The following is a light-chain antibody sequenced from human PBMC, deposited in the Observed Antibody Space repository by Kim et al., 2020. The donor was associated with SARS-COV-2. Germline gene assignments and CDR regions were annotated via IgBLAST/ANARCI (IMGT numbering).Light chain of an antibody. J-gene: IGKJ1*01. V-gene: IGKV1-8*01. CDR3: QQYYSYPPT. Sequence: ASTGDRVTITCRASQGISSYLAWYQQKPGKAPKLLIYAASTLQSGVPSRFSGSGSGTDFTLTISCLQSADFATYYCQQYYSYPPTFGQGTKVDI. CDR2: AAS. CDR1: QGISSY.